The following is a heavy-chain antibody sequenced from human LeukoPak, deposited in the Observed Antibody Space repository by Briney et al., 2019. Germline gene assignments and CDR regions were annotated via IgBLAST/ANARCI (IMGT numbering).Heavy chain of an antibody. D-gene: IGHD4-17*01. J-gene: IGHJ6*02. CDR2: IIPILGIA. CDR1: GGTFSSYA. Sequence: EASVKVSCKASGGTFSSYAISWVRQAPGQGLEWMGRIIPILGIANYAQKFQGRVTITADKSTSTAYMELSSLRSEDTAVYYCASYQTGDYVYYYYYGMDVWGQGTTVTVSS. CDR3: ASYQTGDYVYYYYYGMDV. V-gene: IGHV1-69*04.